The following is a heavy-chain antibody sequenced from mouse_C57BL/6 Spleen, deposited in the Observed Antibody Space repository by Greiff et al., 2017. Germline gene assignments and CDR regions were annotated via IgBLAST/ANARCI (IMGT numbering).Heavy chain of an antibody. CDR3: AREEGYSNFDY. J-gene: IGHJ2*01. CDR2: IYYDGSST. Sequence: EVQGVESEGGLVQPGRSLKLSCTASGFTFSDYYMAWVRQVPETGLEWVANIYYDGSSTYYLDSLNSRFIISIDNAKNILYLQMSSLKSEYTAAYYCAREEGYSNFDYWGQGTTLTVSS. V-gene: IGHV5-16*01. CDR1: GFTFSDYY. D-gene: IGHD2-5*01.